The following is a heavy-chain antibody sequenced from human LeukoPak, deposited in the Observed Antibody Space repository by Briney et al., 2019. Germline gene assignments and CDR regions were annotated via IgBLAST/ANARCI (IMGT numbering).Heavy chain of an antibody. CDR1: GFTFSSYE. Sequence: PGGSLRLSCAASGFTFSSYEMNWVRQAPGKGLEWVSYISSSGSTIYYADSVKGRFTISRDNAKNSLYLQMNSLRAEDSAVYSCASTIEIAAAGTGSFDYWGQGTLVTVSS. D-gene: IGHD6-13*01. V-gene: IGHV3-48*03. J-gene: IGHJ4*01. CDR2: ISSSGSTI. CDR3: ASTIEIAAAGTGSFDY.